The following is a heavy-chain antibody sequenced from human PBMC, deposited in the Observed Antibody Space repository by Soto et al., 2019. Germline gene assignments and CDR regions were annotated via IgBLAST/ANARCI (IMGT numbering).Heavy chain of an antibody. Sequence: GGSMGLSCAASGFTFSSYAMSWVRQAPGKGLEWVSAISGSGGSTYYADSVKGRFTISRDNSKNTLYLQMNSLRAEDTAVYYCANQQLRSRGWFDPWGQGTLVTVSS. V-gene: IGHV3-23*01. CDR2: ISGSGGST. D-gene: IGHD6-13*01. CDR3: ANQQLRSRGWFDP. CDR1: GFTFSSYA. J-gene: IGHJ5*02.